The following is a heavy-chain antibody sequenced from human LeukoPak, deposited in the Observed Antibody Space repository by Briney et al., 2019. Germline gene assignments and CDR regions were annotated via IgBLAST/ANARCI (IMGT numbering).Heavy chain of an antibody. J-gene: IGHJ4*02. Sequence: ASVKVSCNVSGYTLTELSMHWVRQAPGKGLEWMGGFDPEDGETIYAQKFQGRVTMTEDTSTDTAYMELSSLRSEDTAVYYCATVFSGYYYSYFDYWGQGTLVTVSS. V-gene: IGHV1-24*01. CDR3: ATVFSGYYYSYFDY. CDR1: GYTLTELS. D-gene: IGHD3-22*01. CDR2: FDPEDGET.